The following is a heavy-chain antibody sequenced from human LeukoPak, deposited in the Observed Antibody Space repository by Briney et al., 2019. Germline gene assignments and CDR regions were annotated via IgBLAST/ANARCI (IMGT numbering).Heavy chain of an antibody. CDR2: IYSGGST. CDR1: GFTVSSNY. CDR3: AASFDSSGWYVTYFDY. Sequence: PGGSLRLSCAASGFTVSSNYMSWVRQAPGKGLEWVSVIYSGGSTYYADSVKGRFTISRDNAKNSLYLQMNSLRAEDTALYYCAASFDSSGWYVTYFDYWGQGTLVTVSS. D-gene: IGHD6-19*01. V-gene: IGHV3-53*01. J-gene: IGHJ4*02.